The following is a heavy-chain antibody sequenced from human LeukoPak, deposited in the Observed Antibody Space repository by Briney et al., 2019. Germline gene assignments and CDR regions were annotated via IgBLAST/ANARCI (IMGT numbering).Heavy chain of an antibody. J-gene: IGHJ4*02. CDR1: GFTFSSNW. V-gene: IGHV3-7*01. Sequence: GGSLRLSCAAPGFTFSSNWMSWVRQAPGKGLEWVANIKQDGSEKYYVDSVKGRFTISRDTTKNSLYLQMNSLRAEDTAVYYCASGYGSGSYYVGGPTCFDYWGQGTLVTVSS. D-gene: IGHD3-10*01. CDR3: ASGYGSGSYYVGGPTCFDY. CDR2: IKQDGSEK.